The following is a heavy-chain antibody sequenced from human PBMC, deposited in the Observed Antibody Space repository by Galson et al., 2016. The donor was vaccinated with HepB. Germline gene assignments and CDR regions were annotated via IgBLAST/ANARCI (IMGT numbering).Heavy chain of an antibody. Sequence: SLRLSCAASGFTFSSHWMSWVRRVPGKGLEWVANIKQDGSEKYYVGSVKGRFTISRDFAKNSLYLQMNSLSADDTALYYCARRGFGVLLDAFDIWGQGTMVTVSS. D-gene: IGHD3-10*01. J-gene: IGHJ3*02. CDR1: GFTFSSHW. V-gene: IGHV3-7*03. CDR2: IKQDGSEK. CDR3: ARRGFGVLLDAFDI.